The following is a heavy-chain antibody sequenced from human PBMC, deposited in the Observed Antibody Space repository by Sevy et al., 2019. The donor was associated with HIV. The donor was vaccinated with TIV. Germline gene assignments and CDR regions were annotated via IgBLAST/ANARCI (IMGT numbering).Heavy chain of an antibody. CDR3: AKDYSAGITMVRGAYRARGDYFDY. Sequence: GGSLRLSCVTSGFTFRTSGMHWVRQSPGKGLEWVAVISYDEAHKNYADSVKGRFSISKENSKNTLYLQMSGLRTEDTVEYYWAKDYSAGITMVRGAYRARGDYFDYWGQGTQVTVSS. D-gene: IGHD3-10*01. CDR1: GFTFRTSG. V-gene: IGHV3-30*18. J-gene: IGHJ4*02. CDR2: ISYDEAHK.